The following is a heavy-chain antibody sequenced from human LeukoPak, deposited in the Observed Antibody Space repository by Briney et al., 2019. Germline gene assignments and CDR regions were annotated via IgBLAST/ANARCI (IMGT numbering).Heavy chain of an antibody. CDR2: ITGSGGHT. CDR1: GFTFKDYP. Sequence: PGGSLRLSCGASGFTFKDYPMSWLRQAPGKGLEWLSAITGSGGHTSYAESVKGRFTISRDNSRNTVFLQMNSLRAEDTAVYFCAKDPRDFVWGEYHFDYWGQGALVTVSS. J-gene: IGHJ4*02. D-gene: IGHD3-16*01. CDR3: AKDPRDFVWGEYHFDY. V-gene: IGHV3-23*01.